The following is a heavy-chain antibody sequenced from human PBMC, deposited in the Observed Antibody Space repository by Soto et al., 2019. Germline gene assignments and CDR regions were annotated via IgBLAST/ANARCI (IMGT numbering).Heavy chain of an antibody. Sequence: ASVKVSCKASGYTFSNFAMHWVRQAPGQRLEWMGWINPGNGKTEYSQRFQGRVTITRDTSASTAYMELSSLRSEDTAVYYCARAVARGVKTIYYYYGMDVWGQGTTVTVSS. D-gene: IGHD3-10*01. J-gene: IGHJ6*02. CDR1: GYTFSNFA. CDR2: INPGNGKT. CDR3: ARAVARGVKTIYYYYGMDV. V-gene: IGHV1-3*01.